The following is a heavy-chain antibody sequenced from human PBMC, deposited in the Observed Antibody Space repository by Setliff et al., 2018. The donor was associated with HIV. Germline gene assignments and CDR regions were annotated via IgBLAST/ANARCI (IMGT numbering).Heavy chain of an antibody. V-gene: IGHV3-74*01. CDR3: ARWSGTYYDY. J-gene: IGHJ4*02. Sequence: SGGSLRLSCAASGFTFSSYWMHWVRQAPGKGLVWVFGMNTDGSSTRYADSVKGRFTISRDNSQNTLYLQMNSLRGEDTAVYYCARWSGTYYDYWGQGTLVTVSS. CDR1: GFTFSSYW. D-gene: IGHD3-3*01. CDR2: MNTDGSST.